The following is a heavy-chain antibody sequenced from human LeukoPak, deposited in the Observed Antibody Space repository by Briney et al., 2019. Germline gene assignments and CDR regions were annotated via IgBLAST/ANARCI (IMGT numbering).Heavy chain of an antibody. Sequence: SETLSLTCAVSGGSISSGGYSWSWIRQPPGKGLEWIGYIYHSGSTYYNPSLKSRVTISVDRSKNQFSLKLSSVTAADTAVHYCAREGLDDAFDIWGQGTMVTVSS. CDR2: IYHSGST. D-gene: IGHD6-19*01. V-gene: IGHV4-30-2*01. CDR1: GGSISSGGYS. J-gene: IGHJ3*02. CDR3: AREGLDDAFDI.